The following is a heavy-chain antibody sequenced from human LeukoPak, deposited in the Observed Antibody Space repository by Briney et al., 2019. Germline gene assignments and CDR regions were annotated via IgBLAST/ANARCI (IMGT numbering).Heavy chain of an antibody. CDR2: IYYSGST. D-gene: IGHD6-19*01. J-gene: IGHJ4*02. V-gene: IGHV4-59*12. CDR3: ARAGYSSGGYCFDY. CDR1: GGSISSYY. Sequence: PSETLSLTCTVSGGSISSYYWSWIRQPPGKGLEWIGYIYYSGSTNYNPSLKSRVTISVDTSKNQFSLKLSSVTAADTAVYYCARAGYSSGGYCFDYWGQGTLVTVSS.